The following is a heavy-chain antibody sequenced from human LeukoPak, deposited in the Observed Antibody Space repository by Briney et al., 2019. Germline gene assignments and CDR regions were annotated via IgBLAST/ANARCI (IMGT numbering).Heavy chain of an antibody. V-gene: IGHV4-34*01. Sequence: PSETLSLTCAVYGGSFNDYYWTWIRQSPGKGLEWIGEINHSGSTSYNPSLKSRVTISVDASKSQFSLKLNSVTAADKAVYYCARDLYGDYVEGPVGYWGKGTTVTVSS. CDR1: GGSFNDYY. CDR3: ARDLYGDYVEGPVGY. D-gene: IGHD4-17*01. J-gene: IGHJ6*04. CDR2: INHSGST.